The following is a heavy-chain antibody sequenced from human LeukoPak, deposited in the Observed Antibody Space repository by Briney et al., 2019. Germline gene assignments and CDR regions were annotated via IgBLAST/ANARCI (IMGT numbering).Heavy chain of an antibody. CDR2: ISYSGST. Sequence: SETLSLTCTVSGGSISSTSYYWGWIRQPPGKGLGWIGSISYSGSTYYNPSLKSRVTISVDTSKNQFSLKLSSVTAADTAVYYCARDRGTGTTPEFDYWGQGTLVTVSS. CDR1: GGSISSTSYY. D-gene: IGHD1-1*01. J-gene: IGHJ4*02. CDR3: ARDRGTGTTPEFDY. V-gene: IGHV4-39*07.